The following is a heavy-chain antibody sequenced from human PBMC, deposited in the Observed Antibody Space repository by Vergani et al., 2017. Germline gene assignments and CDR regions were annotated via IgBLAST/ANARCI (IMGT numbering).Heavy chain of an antibody. CDR2: IYSGGST. CDR3: ARDRASSGILTGYYDGSYYYYYMDV. V-gene: IGHV3-53*01. D-gene: IGHD3-9*01. CDR1: GFTVSSNY. J-gene: IGHJ6*03. Sequence: EVQLVESGGGLIQPGGSLRLSCAASGFTVSSNYMSWVRQAPGKGLEWVSVIYSGGSTYYADSVKGRFNISRDNSKHTLYLQMNSLRAEDTAVYYCARDRASSGILTGYYDGSYYYYYMDVWGKGTTVTVSS.